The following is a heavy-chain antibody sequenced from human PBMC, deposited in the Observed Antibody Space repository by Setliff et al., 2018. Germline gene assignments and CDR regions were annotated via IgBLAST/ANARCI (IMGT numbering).Heavy chain of an antibody. CDR2: IVVGSGNT. Sequence: GASVKVSCKASGFTFTSSAMQWVRQARGQRLEWIGWIVVGSGNTNYAQKFQERVTITRDMSTSTAYMELSSLRSEDTAVYYCACPTPPGGRIVVVTAAGEDHAFDIWGQGTMVTVSS. CDR1: GFTFTSSA. CDR3: ACPTPPGGRIVVVTAAGEDHAFDI. D-gene: IGHD2-21*02. V-gene: IGHV1-58*02. J-gene: IGHJ3*02.